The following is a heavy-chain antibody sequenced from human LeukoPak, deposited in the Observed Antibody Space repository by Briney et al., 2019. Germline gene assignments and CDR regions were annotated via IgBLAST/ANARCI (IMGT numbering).Heavy chain of an antibody. J-gene: IGHJ4*02. CDR1: GFTFSSYW. D-gene: IGHD2-2*01. Sequence: GGTLRLSCAVSGFTFSSYWMTWVRKGPGQGLERVANIRQDGGVKYYMDSAKGRFTLSRDKAKSSLYLQMNSLRVEDTAMYFCARTVVVVVGASDYFDYWGQGTLVTVSS. V-gene: IGHV3-7*03. CDR3: ARTVVVVVGASDYFDY. CDR2: IRQDGGVK.